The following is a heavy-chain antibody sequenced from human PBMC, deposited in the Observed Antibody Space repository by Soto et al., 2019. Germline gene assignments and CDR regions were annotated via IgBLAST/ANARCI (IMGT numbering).Heavy chain of an antibody. CDR2: INAGNGHT. J-gene: IGHJ4*02. CDR1: GYTFTDYA. D-gene: IGHD1-20*01. CDR3: ARGLNLYYFDY. Sequence: QVQLVQSGAEVKKPGASVKVSCKTSGYTFTDYAMHWVRQAPGQRLEWMGWINAGNGHTKYSQKFQVRVTITRDTSASTAYMELSSLRSEDTAVYYWARGLNLYYFDYWGQGTLVTVSS. V-gene: IGHV1-3*01.